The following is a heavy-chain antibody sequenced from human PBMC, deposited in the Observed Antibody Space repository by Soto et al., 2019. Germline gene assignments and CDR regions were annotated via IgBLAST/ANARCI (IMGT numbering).Heavy chain of an antibody. CDR2: INSDGIST. J-gene: IGHJ5*02. CDR1: GFTFSNYW. V-gene: IGHV3-74*01. Sequence: EVQLVESGGGLVQPGGSLRLSCAASGFTFSNYWMHWVRQVPGKGLLWVSRINSDGISTNYADSVKGRFTISRDNAKNTLYLQMNSLRAEDTAVYYCAGGMFPHIAATGDNSFDPWGQGTLVTVSS. CDR3: AGGMFPHIAATGDNSFDP. D-gene: IGHD2-15*01.